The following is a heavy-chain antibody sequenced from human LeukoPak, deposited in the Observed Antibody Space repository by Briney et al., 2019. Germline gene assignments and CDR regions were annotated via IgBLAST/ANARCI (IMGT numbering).Heavy chain of an antibody. CDR3: ARLISGYYLLETFDY. Sequence: SETLSLTCTVSGGSISRSGYFWAWIRQPPGKGLEWIGSVDYSGRTYHNPSLKSRVTTSVDTSKNQFSLKLSSLTAADTAVYFCARLISGYYLLETFDYWGQGTLITVSS. CDR2: VDYSGRT. V-gene: IGHV4-39*07. D-gene: IGHD3-22*01. J-gene: IGHJ4*02. CDR1: GGSISRSGYF.